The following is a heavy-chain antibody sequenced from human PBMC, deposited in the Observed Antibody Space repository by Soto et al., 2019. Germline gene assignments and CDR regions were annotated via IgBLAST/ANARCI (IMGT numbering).Heavy chain of an antibody. Sequence: ASVKVSCKASGYTFISYAMNWVRQAPGQRLEWMGWINAGNGNTKYSQKFQGRVTITRDTSASTGYMELSSLRTEDTAVYYCARDPGYSYGYNWGQGTLVTVSS. CDR1: GYTFISYA. J-gene: IGHJ4*02. D-gene: IGHD5-18*01. V-gene: IGHV1-3*01. CDR2: INAGNGNT. CDR3: ARDPGYSYGYN.